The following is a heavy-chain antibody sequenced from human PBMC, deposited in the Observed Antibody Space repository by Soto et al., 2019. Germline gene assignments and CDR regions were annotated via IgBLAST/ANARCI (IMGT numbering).Heavy chain of an antibody. V-gene: IGHV4-39*01. Sequence: SETLSLTCTVSGGSISSSNYYWGWIRQPPGKGLEWIGTIHYSGSTYHNPSLKSRVTISVDKSKNQFSLNLSSVTAADTAVYYCARWEGPAPSNWFDPWGQGTLVTVSS. CDR2: IHYSGST. D-gene: IGHD1-26*01. CDR3: ARWEGPAPSNWFDP. J-gene: IGHJ5*02. CDR1: GGSISSSNYY.